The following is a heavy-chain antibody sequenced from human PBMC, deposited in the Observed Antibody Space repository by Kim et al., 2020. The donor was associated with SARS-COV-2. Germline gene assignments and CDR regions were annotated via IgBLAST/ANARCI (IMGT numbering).Heavy chain of an antibody. CDR1: GGTFSSYA. D-gene: IGHD3-22*01. CDR2: IIPIFGTA. V-gene: IGHV1-69*13. CDR3: AIYYYDSSGYYYTHFDY. J-gene: IGHJ4*02. Sequence: SVKVSCKASGGTFSSYAISWVRQAPGQGLEWMGGIIPIFGTANYAQKFQGRVTITADESTSTAYMELSSLRSEDTAVYYCAIYYYDSSGYYYTHFDYWGQGTLVTVSS.